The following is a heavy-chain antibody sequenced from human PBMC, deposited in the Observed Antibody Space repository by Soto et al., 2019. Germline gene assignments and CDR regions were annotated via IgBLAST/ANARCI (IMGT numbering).Heavy chain of an antibody. J-gene: IGHJ3*02. Sequence: QVQLVQSGAEVKKPGASVKVSCKASGYTFTSYDINWVRQATGQGLEWMGWMNPNSGNTGYAQKFQGRVTMTRNTSISTAYMELSSLRSEDTAVYYCARDDDILTGYYIGDDAFDIWGQGTMVTVSS. D-gene: IGHD3-9*01. CDR1: GYTFTSYD. V-gene: IGHV1-8*01. CDR2: MNPNSGNT. CDR3: ARDDDILTGYYIGDDAFDI.